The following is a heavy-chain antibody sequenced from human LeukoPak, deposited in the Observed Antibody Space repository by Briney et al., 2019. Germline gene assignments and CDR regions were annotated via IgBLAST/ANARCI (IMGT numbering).Heavy chain of an antibody. Sequence: SETLSLTCTVSGGSSGTYYWSWVRQTPGKGLEWVGYSYTSGSTEYNPSLKSRVTISVDPSKNQFSLKLTSVTAADTAVYFCASSFYESSGYNLDFWGEGTLATVSS. CDR3: ASSFYESSGYNLDF. CDR1: GGSSGTYY. J-gene: IGHJ4*02. V-gene: IGHV4-4*08. D-gene: IGHD3-22*01. CDR2: SYTSGST.